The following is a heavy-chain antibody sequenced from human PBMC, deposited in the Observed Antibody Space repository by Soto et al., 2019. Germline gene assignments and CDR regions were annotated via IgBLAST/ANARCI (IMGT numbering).Heavy chain of an antibody. CDR3: ARVTMAARYTYYYYGMDV. CDR1: GGTFSSYA. D-gene: IGHD3-16*02. Sequence: QVQLVQSGAEVKKPGSSVKVSCKASGGTFSSYAISWVRQAPGQGLGWMGGIIPIFGTANYAQKFQGRVTITADESTSTAYMELSSLRSEDTAVYYCARVTMAARYTYYYYGMDVWGQGTTVTVSS. J-gene: IGHJ6*02. CDR2: IIPIFGTA. V-gene: IGHV1-69*01.